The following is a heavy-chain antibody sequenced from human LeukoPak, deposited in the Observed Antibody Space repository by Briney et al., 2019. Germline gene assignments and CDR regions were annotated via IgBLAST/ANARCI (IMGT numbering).Heavy chain of an antibody. CDR1: GGSISSYY. CDR2: IYYSGST. J-gene: IGHJ6*02. CDR3: ARVGDIVVVPAANYGMDV. Sequence: SETLSLTCTVSGGSISSYYWSWIRQPPGKGLEWIGYIYYSGSTNYNPSLKSRVTISLDTSKNHFSLKLSSVTAADTAVYYCARVGDIVVVPAANYGMDVWGQGTTVTVSS. D-gene: IGHD2-2*01. V-gene: IGHV4-59*08.